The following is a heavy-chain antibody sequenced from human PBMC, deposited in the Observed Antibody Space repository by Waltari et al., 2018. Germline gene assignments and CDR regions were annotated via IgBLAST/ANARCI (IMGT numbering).Heavy chain of an antibody. D-gene: IGHD4-17*01. CDR2: ISYDGSNK. J-gene: IGHJ4*02. Sequence: QVQLVESGGGVVQPGRSLRLSCAASGFTFSSYAMHWVRPAPGKGLEWVAVISYDGSNKYYADAVKGRFTISRDNSKNTLYLQMNSLRAEDTAVYYCARARRTVTTSPGYWGQGTLVTVSS. V-gene: IGHV3-30-3*01. CDR3: ARARRTVTTSPGY. CDR1: GFTFSSYA.